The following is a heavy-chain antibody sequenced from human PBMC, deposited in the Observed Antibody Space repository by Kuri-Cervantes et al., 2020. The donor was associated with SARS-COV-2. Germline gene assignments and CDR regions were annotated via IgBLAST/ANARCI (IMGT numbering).Heavy chain of an antibody. D-gene: IGHD3-10*01. Sequence: GESLKISCAASGFTFSSYGMHWVRQAPGKGLEWVAVISYDGSNKYYADSVKGRFTISRDNSKNTLYLQMNSLRAEDTAVYYCAKEGLHYYGSGSYYTLGGYYYYMDVWGKGTTVTVSS. CDR3: AKEGLHYYGSGSYYTLGGYYYYMDV. J-gene: IGHJ6*03. CDR2: ISYDGSNK. CDR1: GFTFSSYG. V-gene: IGHV3-30*12.